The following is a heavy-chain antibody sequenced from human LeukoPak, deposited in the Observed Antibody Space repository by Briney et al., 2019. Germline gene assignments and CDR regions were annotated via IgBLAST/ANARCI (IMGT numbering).Heavy chain of an antibody. D-gene: IGHD2-15*01. CDR3: ARDCSGGSCYGGFSWFDP. CDR1: GYTFTSYG. Sequence: ASVKVSCKASGYTFTSYGISWVRQAPGQGLEWMGWISAYNGNTNYAQKLQGRVTMTTDTSTSTAYMELRSLRSDDTAVYYCARDCSGGSCYGGFSWFDPWGQGTLVTVSS. J-gene: IGHJ5*02. CDR2: ISAYNGNT. V-gene: IGHV1-18*01.